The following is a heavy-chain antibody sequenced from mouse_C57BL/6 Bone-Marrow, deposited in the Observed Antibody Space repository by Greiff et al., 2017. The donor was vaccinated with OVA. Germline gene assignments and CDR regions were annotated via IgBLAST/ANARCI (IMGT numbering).Heavy chain of an antibody. D-gene: IGHD1-1*01. Sequence: VQLKESGGGLVQPKGSLKLSCAASGFSFNTYAMNWVRQAPGKGLEWVARIRSKSNNYATYYADSVKDRFTISRDDSESMLYLQMNNLKTEDTAMYYCVFYYYGSSYWGQGTTLTVSS. CDR1: GFSFNTYA. CDR3: VFYYYGSSY. V-gene: IGHV10-1*01. CDR2: IRSKSNNYAT. J-gene: IGHJ2*01.